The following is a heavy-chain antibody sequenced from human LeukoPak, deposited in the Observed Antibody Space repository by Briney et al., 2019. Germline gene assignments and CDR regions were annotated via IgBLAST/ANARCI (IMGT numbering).Heavy chain of an antibody. Sequence: PSETLSLTCTVSGYSISSGYYWGWIRQPPGKGLEWIGSIYHSGSTYYNPSLKSRVTISVDTSKNQFSLKLSSVTAADTAVYYCARDPNYYGSGSQKGFDYWGQGTLVTVSS. CDR3: ARDPNYYGSGSQKGFDY. CDR1: GYSISSGYY. CDR2: IYHSGST. V-gene: IGHV4-38-2*02. D-gene: IGHD3-10*01. J-gene: IGHJ4*02.